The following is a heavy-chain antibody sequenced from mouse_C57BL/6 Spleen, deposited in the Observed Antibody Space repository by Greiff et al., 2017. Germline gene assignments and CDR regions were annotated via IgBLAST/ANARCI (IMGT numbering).Heavy chain of an antibody. J-gene: IGHJ2*01. CDR2: IYPGSGST. CDR1: GYTFTSYW. D-gene: IGHD1-1*01. Sequence: QVQLQQPGAELVKPGASVKMSCKASGYTFTSYWITWVKQRPGQGLEWIGDIYPGSGSTNYNEKFKSKATLTVDTSSSTAYMQLSSLTSEDSAVYYCARNYGSSYDCDYWGQGTTLTVSS. CDR3: ARNYGSSYDCDY. V-gene: IGHV1-55*01.